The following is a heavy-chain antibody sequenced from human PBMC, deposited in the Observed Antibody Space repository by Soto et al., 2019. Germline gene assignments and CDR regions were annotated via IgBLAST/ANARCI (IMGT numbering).Heavy chain of an antibody. J-gene: IGHJ4*02. CDR1: GASITSSEW. D-gene: IGHD3-16*01. V-gene: IGHV4-4*02. CDR2: IYHGRTT. Sequence: QVQLQESGPGLVMPSGTLSLTCAVSGASITSSEWWNWVRQPPGRGLEWIGEIYHGRTTIYNPSLKSRVTISVDESKNHFTLKMTSVTVADTAVYYCARDFKAPNDAWAFDYWGQGTLVTVSS. CDR3: ARDFKAPNDAWAFDY.